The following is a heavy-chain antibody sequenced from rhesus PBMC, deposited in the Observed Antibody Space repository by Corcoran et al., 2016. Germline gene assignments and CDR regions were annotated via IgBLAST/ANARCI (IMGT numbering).Heavy chain of an antibody. V-gene: IGHV4-169*02. D-gene: IGHD6-31*01. J-gene: IGHJ4*01. CDR3: TSDPRGSGWFDY. CDR1: GGSISSSY. Sequence: QLQLQESGPGLVKPSETLSVTCAVSGGSISSSYWSWILHAPGKGLEWIGYIYGSGSNTNSNPSLKSRVTLSVDTSKNQLSLRLSSVTAADTAVYFCTSDPRGSGWFDYWGQGVLVTVSS. CDR2: IYGSGSNT.